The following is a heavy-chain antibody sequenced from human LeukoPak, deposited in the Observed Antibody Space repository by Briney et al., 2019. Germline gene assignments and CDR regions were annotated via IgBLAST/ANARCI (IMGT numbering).Heavy chain of an antibody. J-gene: IGHJ6*02. CDR1: GYTFTGYN. CDR2: MNPNSGDT. V-gene: IGHV1-2*02. Sequence: ASVKVSCKAYGYTFTGYNIHWVRQAPGQGLEWMGWMNPNSGDTNHAQKFQGRFTMTTDTSIRTAYMELSSLRSDDTAVYYCARDREYSNYLLVYGMDVWGQGTTVTVSS. D-gene: IGHD4-11*01. CDR3: ARDREYSNYLLVYGMDV.